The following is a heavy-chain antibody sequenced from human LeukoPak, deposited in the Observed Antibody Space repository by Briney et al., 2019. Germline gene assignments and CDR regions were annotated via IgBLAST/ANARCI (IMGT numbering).Heavy chain of an antibody. J-gene: IGHJ4*02. V-gene: IGHV3-33*01. CDR2: IWYDGSNK. Sequence: PGGSLRLSCAASGFTFSSYGMHWVRQAPGKGLEWVAVIWYDGSNKYYADSVKGRFTISRDNSKNTLYLQMNSLRAEDTAVYYCARGISGNQLLYPNFDYWGQGTLVTVSS. CDR3: ARGISGNQLLYPNFDY. CDR1: GFTFSSYG. D-gene: IGHD2-2*02.